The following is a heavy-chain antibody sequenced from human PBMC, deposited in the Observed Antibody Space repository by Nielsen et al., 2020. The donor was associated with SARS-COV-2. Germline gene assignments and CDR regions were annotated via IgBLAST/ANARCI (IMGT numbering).Heavy chain of an antibody. J-gene: IGHJ4*02. CDR2: INSDGSST. CDR3: AKGLVSRGNDY. CDR1: GFTFDDYA. Sequence: GESLKISCAASGFTFDDYAMHWVRQAPGKGLVWVSRINSDGSSTSYADSVKGRFTISRDNSKNTLYLQMNSLRAEDTAVYYCAKGLVSRGNDYWGQGTLVTVSS. V-gene: IGHV3-74*01. D-gene: IGHD3-3*02.